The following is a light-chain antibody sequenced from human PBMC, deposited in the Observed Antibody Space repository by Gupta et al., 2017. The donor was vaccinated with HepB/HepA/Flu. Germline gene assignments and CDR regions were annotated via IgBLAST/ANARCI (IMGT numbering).Light chain of an antibody. J-gene: IGLJ1*01. CDR3: MIWHNRAYV. Sequence: QAVLTPPCSLSASPGASASLTCTLCSDINVGNYRIYWYQQKPGSPPQYPLMYKSDSDKPQGSGGPRRFSGSKDASTNAGVLLISGLQSEDEAYYYCMIWHNRAYVFGTGTTVTVL. CDR1: SDINVGNYR. V-gene: IGLV5-45*02. CDR2: YKSDSDK.